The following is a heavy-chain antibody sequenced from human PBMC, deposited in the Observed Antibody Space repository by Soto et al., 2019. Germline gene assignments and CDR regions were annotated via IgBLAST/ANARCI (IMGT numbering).Heavy chain of an antibody. V-gene: IGHV1-2*02. D-gene: IGHD4-4*01. CDR1: GDTFTGYY. J-gene: IGHJ4*02. Sequence: AAVKVSCKPSGDTFTGYYIHWVRQAPGQGLEWMGWINPNSGATNYALKFQGRVTMTRDTSISAAYMELNSLTSDDTAVYYCARSRLTDYSIDYWGQGTLVTVSS. CDR2: INPNSGAT. CDR3: ARSRLTDYSIDY.